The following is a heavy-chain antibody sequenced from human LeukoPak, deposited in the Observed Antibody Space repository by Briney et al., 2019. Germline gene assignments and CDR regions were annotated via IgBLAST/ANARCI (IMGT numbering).Heavy chain of an antibody. Sequence: ASVKVSCKASGGTFSSYAISWVRQAPGQGLEWMGGIIPIFGTANYAQKFQGRVTITTDESTSTAYMELRSLRSDDTAVYYCARDGCSSTSCYYFDYWGQGTLVTVSS. V-gene: IGHV1-69*05. D-gene: IGHD2-2*01. CDR3: ARDGCSSTSCYYFDY. J-gene: IGHJ4*02. CDR2: IIPIFGTA. CDR1: GGTFSSYA.